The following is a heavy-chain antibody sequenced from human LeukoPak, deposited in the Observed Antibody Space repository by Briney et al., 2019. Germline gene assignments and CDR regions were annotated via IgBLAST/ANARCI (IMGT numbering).Heavy chain of an antibody. V-gene: IGHV1-18*01. CDR2: VFPYNGNT. J-gene: IGHJ4*02. Sequence: ASVKVSCKAPGYTFTNYGISWVRQAPGQGLEWMGGVFPYNGNTKYAQKFQGRVTMTRNTSISTAYMELSSLRSEDTAVYYCARVVYSIGYSYGLSPAPFDYWGQGTLVTVSS. CDR3: ARVVYSIGYSYGLSPAPFDY. CDR1: GYTFTNYG. D-gene: IGHD5-18*01.